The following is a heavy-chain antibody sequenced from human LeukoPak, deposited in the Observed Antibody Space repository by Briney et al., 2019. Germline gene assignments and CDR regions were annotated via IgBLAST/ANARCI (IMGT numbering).Heavy chain of an antibody. J-gene: IGHJ4*02. CDR2: ISYDGSNK. CDR1: GFTFSSYA. CDR3: ARDPCSGGSCYYFDY. Sequence: PGRSLRLSCAASGFTFSSYAMHWVRQAPGKGLEWVAVISYDGSNKYYADSVKGRFTISRDNSKNTLYLQMNSLRAEDTAVYYCARDPCSGGSCYYFDYWGQGTLVTVSS. D-gene: IGHD2-15*01. V-gene: IGHV3-30-3*01.